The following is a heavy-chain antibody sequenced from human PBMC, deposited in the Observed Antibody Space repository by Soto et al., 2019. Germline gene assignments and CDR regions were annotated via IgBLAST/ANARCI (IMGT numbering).Heavy chain of an antibody. V-gene: IGHV3-30*18. CDR2: ISYDGSNK. CDR1: GFTFSSYG. D-gene: IGHD3-9*01. Sequence: PGGSLRLSCAASGFTFSSYGMHWVRQAPGKGLEWVAVISYDGSNKYYADSVKGRFTISRDNSKNTLYLQMNSLRAEDTAVYYCAKPPDYDILAAPFDYGGKGTLVTVS. J-gene: IGHJ4*02. CDR3: AKPPDYDILAAPFDY.